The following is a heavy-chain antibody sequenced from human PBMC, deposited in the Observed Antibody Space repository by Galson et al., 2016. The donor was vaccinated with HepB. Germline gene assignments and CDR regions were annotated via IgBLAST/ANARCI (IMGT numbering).Heavy chain of an antibody. D-gene: IGHD3-10*01. CDR3: ASTDAGSDAFEV. CDR1: GYTFGNYD. Sequence: SVKVSCKASGYTFGNYDVSWVRQAPGQGLEWMGRVSGYNGNTDYGQKVQGRVTMSIETSTNTAYMDLRSLGFDDTDVYFCASTDAGSDAFEVWGRGTLVTVSS. V-gene: IGHV1-18*01. CDR2: VSGYNGNT. J-gene: IGHJ3*01.